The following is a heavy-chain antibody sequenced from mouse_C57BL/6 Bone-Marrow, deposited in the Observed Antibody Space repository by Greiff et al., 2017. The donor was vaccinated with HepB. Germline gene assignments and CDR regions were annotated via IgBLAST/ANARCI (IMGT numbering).Heavy chain of an antibody. CDR1: GYAFSSSW. Sequence: QVQLQQSGPELVKPGASVKISCKASGYAFSSSWMNWVKQRPGQGLEWIGRIYPGDGDTNYNGKFKGKATLTADKSSSTAYMPLSSLTSEDSAVYFCASSPPYFYGSSYWYFDVWGTGTTVTVSS. V-gene: IGHV1-82*01. CDR2: IYPGDGDT. J-gene: IGHJ1*03. CDR3: ASSPPYFYGSSYWYFDV. D-gene: IGHD1-1*01.